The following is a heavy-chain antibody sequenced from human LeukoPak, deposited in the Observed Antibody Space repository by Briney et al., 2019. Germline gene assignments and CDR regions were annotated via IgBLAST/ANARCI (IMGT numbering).Heavy chain of an antibody. J-gene: IGHJ6*04. CDR2: FDPEDGET. CDR1: GYTLTELS. Sequence: ASVKVSCKVSGYTLTELSMHWVRQAPGKGPEWMGGFDPEDGETIYAQKFQGRVTMTEDTPTDTAYMELSSLRSEDTAVYYCAIAHKGFLSPMRYGMDVWGKGTTVTVSS. CDR3: AIAHKGFLSPMRYGMDV. V-gene: IGHV1-24*01. D-gene: IGHD3-3*02.